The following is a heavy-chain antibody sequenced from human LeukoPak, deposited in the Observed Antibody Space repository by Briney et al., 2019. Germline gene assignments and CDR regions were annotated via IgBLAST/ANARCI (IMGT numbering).Heavy chain of an antibody. CDR3: ARHKDMRTTLTPFDY. CDR1: GVSISSSSYY. CDR2: RYYSGST. V-gene: IGHV4-39*01. Sequence: PSETLSLTCTVSGVSISSSSYYWGWIRQPPGKGLEWIGSRYYSGSTYDNPSRRSRVTISVDASKNQFSLMLSSVPAADAADYDCARHKDMRTTLTPFDYWGQGTLVTVSS. J-gene: IGHJ4*02. D-gene: IGHD4-17*01.